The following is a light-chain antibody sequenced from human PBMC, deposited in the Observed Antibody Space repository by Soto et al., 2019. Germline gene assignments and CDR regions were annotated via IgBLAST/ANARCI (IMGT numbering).Light chain of an antibody. CDR3: QQRSNWPNTWT. J-gene: IGKJ1*01. Sequence: ETVSTQSPGALSLSHGERATLSCRASQSVTSTYLAWYQQKPGQAPRLLIYDVSNRATGIPARFSGSGSGTDFTLTISSLEPEDFAVYYCQQRSNWPNTWTFGQGTKVDIK. V-gene: IGKV3-11*01. CDR2: DVS. CDR1: QSVTSTY.